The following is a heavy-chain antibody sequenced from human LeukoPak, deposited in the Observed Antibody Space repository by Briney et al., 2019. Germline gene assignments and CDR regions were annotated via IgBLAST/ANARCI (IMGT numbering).Heavy chain of an antibody. Sequence: ASVKVSCKASGYSFTSYYMHWVRQAPGQGLEWMGIINPSGDSTSYAQKFQGRVTMTRDTSTSTVYMELSSLRSEDTAVYYCASNDIVVVPAANLLMVDTAMGLDYWGQGTLVTVPS. J-gene: IGHJ4*02. CDR3: ASNDIVVVPAANLLMVDTAMGLDY. V-gene: IGHV1-46*01. D-gene: IGHD2-2*01. CDR1: GYSFTSYY. CDR2: INPSGDST.